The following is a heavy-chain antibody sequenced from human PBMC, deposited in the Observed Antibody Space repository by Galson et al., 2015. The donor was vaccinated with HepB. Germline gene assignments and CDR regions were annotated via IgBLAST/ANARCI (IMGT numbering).Heavy chain of an antibody. CDR3: ARESGFGELSFDP. CDR1: GFTFSNYW. V-gene: IGHV3-7*03. CDR2: IKLDGSEK. Sequence: SLRLSCAASGFTFSNYWMSWVRQAPGKGLEWVANIKLDGSEKYDVDSVKGRFTLPRDNAKRSLYLQMNSLRAEDTALSYCARESGFGELSFDPGGQGTLVTVSS. J-gene: IGHJ5*02. D-gene: IGHD3-10*01.